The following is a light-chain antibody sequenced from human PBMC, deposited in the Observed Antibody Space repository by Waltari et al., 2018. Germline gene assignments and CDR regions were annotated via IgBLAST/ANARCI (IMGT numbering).Light chain of an antibody. J-gene: IGKJ1*01. CDR2: DAS. Sequence: ETVLTQSPATLSLSPGERATLSCRASRSVGTYLDWYQHRPGQAPRLLIYDASKRATGIPARFSGSGSGTDFTLTISSLQAEDVAVYYCQQYYSTPGWTFGQGTKVEIK. V-gene: IGKV3-11*01. CDR3: QQYYSTPGWT. CDR1: RSVGTY.